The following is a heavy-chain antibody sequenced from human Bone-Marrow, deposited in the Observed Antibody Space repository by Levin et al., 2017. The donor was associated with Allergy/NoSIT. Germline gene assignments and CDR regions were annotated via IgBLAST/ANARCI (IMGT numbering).Heavy chain of an antibody. CDR3: ARDRFYSDSGSNFSWFDR. CDR1: GFTFSTYW. V-gene: IGHV3-74*01. CDR2: IQSNGKT. Sequence: GGSLRLSCAASGFTFSTYWMHWVRQAPGKGLVWVSRIQSNGKTNYADSVKGRFTISRDNAKNKLYLQMNSLTVEDTAVYYCARDRFYSDSGSNFSWFDRWGQGTLVTVAS. J-gene: IGHJ5*02. D-gene: IGHD3-10*01.